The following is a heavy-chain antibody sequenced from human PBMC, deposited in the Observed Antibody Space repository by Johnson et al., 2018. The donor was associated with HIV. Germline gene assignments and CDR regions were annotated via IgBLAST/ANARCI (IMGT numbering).Heavy chain of an antibody. CDR3: ARVSSSSSFDAFDM. Sequence: VQLVESGGGLVQPGGSLRLSCAASGFTVSSNYMSWVRQAPGTGLEWVSVIYSGGSTYYAAPVKGRFTISRDNSKNTLYLQMNSLRAEDTAVYYCARVSSSSSFDAFDMWGLGTLVTVSS. CDR2: IYSGGST. CDR1: GFTVSSNY. J-gene: IGHJ3*02. V-gene: IGHV3-66*01. D-gene: IGHD6-6*01.